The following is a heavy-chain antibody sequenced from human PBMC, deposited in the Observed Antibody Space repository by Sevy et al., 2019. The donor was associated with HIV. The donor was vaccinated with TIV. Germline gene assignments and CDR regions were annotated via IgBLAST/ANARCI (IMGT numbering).Heavy chain of an antibody. V-gene: IGHV1-18*01. CDR1: GYPFTSFG. J-gene: IGHJ1*01. CDR3: AKDRGYCSGGSCYIQA. Sequence: ASVKVSCKGSGYPFTSFGISWVRQAPGQGLEWMGWINTNNGNANYAQKYQGRVTTTRDTSTSTAYMELRSLRSDDTAVYYCAKDRGYCSGGSCYIQAWGQRTLVTVSS. CDR2: INTNNGNA. D-gene: IGHD2-15*01.